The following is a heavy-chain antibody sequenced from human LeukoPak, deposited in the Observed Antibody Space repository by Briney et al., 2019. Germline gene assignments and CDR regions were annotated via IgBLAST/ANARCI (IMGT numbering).Heavy chain of an antibody. CDR3: ARQGLGDAFDI. D-gene: IGHD6-6*01. CDR2: IYYSGST. CDR1: GGSISSCY. Sequence: SETLSLTCTVSGGSISSCYWSWIRQPPGKGLEWIGYIYYSGSTNYNPSLRSRIIISVDTSKTQFSLKLSSVTAADTALYYGARQGLGDAFDIWGQGTMVTVSS. V-gene: IGHV4-59*08. J-gene: IGHJ3*02.